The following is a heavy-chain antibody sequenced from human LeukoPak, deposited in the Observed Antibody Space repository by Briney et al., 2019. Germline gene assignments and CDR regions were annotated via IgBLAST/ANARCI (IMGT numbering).Heavy chain of an antibody. D-gene: IGHD3-10*01. Sequence: ASVKVSCKASGYTFTSYYIYWVRQAPGQGLEWMGIINPSGGSTNYAQKFQGRVTMTRDTSTSTVYMELSSLRADDTAVYYCARGPRITLVRGGQWYFYMDVWGKGTTVTISS. CDR1: GYTFTSYY. V-gene: IGHV1-46*01. CDR3: ARGPRITLVRGGQWYFYMDV. CDR2: INPSGGST. J-gene: IGHJ6*03.